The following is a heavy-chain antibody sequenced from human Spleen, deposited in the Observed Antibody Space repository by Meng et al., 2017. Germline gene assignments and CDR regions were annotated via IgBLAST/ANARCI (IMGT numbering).Heavy chain of an antibody. CDR3: LRGSGGSV. D-gene: IGHD5-12*01. V-gene: IGHV4-4*02. CDR1: GDTITSNNW. Sequence: QVQLRESGPAPVKPSETLSLTCDVIGDTITSNNWWSWVRQAPGKGLEWVGEIPHRGSAAYNPSLRSRLSMSLDISRNHFFLTLTSVTAADTAVYYCLRGSGGSVWGQGTLVTVSS. CDR2: IPHRGSA. J-gene: IGHJ4*02.